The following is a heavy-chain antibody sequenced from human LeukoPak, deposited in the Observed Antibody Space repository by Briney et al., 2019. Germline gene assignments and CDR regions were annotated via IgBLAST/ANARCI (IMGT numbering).Heavy chain of an antibody. CDR3: ARDSRSGWGNWFDP. V-gene: IGHV4-39*07. CDR2: IYYRGST. D-gene: IGHD6-19*01. J-gene: IGHJ5*02. Sequence: SETLSLTCTVSGGSISSTIYYWGWIRQPPGKGLEWIGSIYYRGSTYYNPSLKSRVAISVDTSKNQFSLKLSSVTAADTAVYYCARDSRSGWGNWFDPWGQGTLVTVSP. CDR1: GGSISSTIYY.